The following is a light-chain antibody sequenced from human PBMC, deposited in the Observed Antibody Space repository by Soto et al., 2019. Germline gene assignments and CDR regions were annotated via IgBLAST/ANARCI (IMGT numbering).Light chain of an antibody. CDR1: QSVSSY. Sequence: EIVLTQSPATLSLSPGASATLSCRASQSVSSYLLWYQQKPGQAPRLLIFGASTRATGIPARFSGSGSGTEFTLTINSLQPEDFATYFCQQYDTYYTFGQGTKVDIK. V-gene: IGKV3-11*01. J-gene: IGKJ2*01. CDR3: QQYDTYYT. CDR2: GAS.